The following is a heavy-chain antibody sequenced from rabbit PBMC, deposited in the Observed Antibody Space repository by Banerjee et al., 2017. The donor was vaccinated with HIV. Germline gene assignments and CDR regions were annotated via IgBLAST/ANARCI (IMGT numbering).Heavy chain of an antibody. V-gene: IGHV1S45*01. CDR2: IGIGSGTT. D-gene: IGHD1-1*01. CDR3: ARGGVGSTGYTYAFDP. CDR1: GFSFSVSYY. Sequence: QEQLVESGGGLVQPEGSLTLTCTASGFSFSVSYYMCWVRQAPGKGLEWIGCIGIGSGTTYYASWAKGRFTITKASSTTVTLQMTSLTAADTATYFCARGGVGSTGYTYAFDPWGPGTLVTVS. J-gene: IGHJ2*01.